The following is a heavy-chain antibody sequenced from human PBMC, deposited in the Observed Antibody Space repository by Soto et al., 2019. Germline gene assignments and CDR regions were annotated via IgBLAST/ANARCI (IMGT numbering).Heavy chain of an antibody. D-gene: IGHD1-1*01. J-gene: IGHJ4*02. V-gene: IGHV3-74*01. Sequence: EVQLVESGGGLVQPGGSLRLSCEASGLTFNNYWMHWVRQAPGKGLMWVARISDDGSTTTYADSVKGRFTISRDNAKNTLFLQMNSLRADDMAVYYCHSPRAYKFAYWGQGTLVTVSS. CDR1: GLTFNNYW. CDR3: HSPRAYKFAY. CDR2: ISDDGSTT.